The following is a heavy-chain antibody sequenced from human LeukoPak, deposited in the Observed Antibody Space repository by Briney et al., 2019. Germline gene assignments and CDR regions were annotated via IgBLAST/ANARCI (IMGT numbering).Heavy chain of an antibody. Sequence: SETLSLTRTVSGYSISSGYYWGWIQQPPGKGLEWIGSIYHSGSTDYNPSLKSRVTISVDTSKNQFSLKLSSVTAADTAVYYCARDTPGDHNSFDYWGQGTLVTVSS. V-gene: IGHV4-38-2*02. J-gene: IGHJ4*02. CDR3: ARDTPGDHNSFDY. D-gene: IGHD7-27*01. CDR2: IYHSGST. CDR1: GYSISSGYY.